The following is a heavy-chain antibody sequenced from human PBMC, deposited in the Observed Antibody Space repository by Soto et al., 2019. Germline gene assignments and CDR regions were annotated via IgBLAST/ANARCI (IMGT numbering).Heavy chain of an antibody. J-gene: IGHJ4*02. V-gene: IGHV3-9*01. D-gene: IGHD3-3*01. CDR2: ISWNSDSI. Sequence: EAQLVESGGGLVQPGRSLRLSCVGSGFIFDDFAIHWVRQAPGKGLEWVSGISWNSDSIGYAGSVRGRFTISRDNAKNALYLQMNSLRVEDTALYYCTKVGWLYDFWSGPLHFDLWGQGTLVTVSS. CDR1: GFIFDDFA. CDR3: TKVGWLYDFWSGPLHFDL.